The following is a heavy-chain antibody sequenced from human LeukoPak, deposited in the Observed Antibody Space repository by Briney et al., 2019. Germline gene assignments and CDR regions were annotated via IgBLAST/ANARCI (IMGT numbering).Heavy chain of an antibody. D-gene: IGHD6-13*01. Sequence: GGSLRLSCAASGFTFSSYSMNWVRQAPGKGLEWVSYITGHSSTIYYADSVKGRFTISRDNAKNSLYLQMNSLRAEDTAVYYCARDKAHLAAAGFIDYWGQGTLVTVSS. CDR3: ARDKAHLAAAGFIDY. CDR1: GFTFSSYS. CDR2: ITGHSSTI. J-gene: IGHJ4*02. V-gene: IGHV3-48*01.